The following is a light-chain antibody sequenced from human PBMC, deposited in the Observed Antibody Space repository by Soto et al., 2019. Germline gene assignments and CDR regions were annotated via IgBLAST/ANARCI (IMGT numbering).Light chain of an antibody. CDR3: QQYDSLPLS. Sequence: DIPMTQSPSSLSASVGDRVTITCQASQDISNFLNWYQHKAGKSPKLLINDASNLEPGVPSRFSGSGSSTYFTFTINTLQPADVAPYYCQQYDSLPLSFGPGTKV. CDR2: DAS. CDR1: QDISNF. V-gene: IGKV1-33*01. J-gene: IGKJ3*01.